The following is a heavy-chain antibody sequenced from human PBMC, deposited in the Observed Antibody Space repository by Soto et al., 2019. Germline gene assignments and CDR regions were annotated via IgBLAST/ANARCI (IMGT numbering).Heavy chain of an antibody. D-gene: IGHD6-13*01. V-gene: IGHV4-4*02. CDR2: TYHSGTT. J-gene: IGHJ5*02. CDR1: GDSINNSHW. CDR3: AREVNSSPARGPNWFDP. Sequence: QVQLQDSGPGLVQPSGTLSLTCAVSGDSINNSHWWSWVRQTPGKGLEWIGETYHSGTTNYNPSLKTRVTISIDKSKNQFSLKMNSVTAADTAVYYCAREVNSSPARGPNWFDPWGQGTLVTVSS.